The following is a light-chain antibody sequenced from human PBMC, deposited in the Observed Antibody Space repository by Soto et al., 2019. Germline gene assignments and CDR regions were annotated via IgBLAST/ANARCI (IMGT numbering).Light chain of an antibody. CDR3: QEYNTVPLT. CDR1: QGIGNY. CDR2: AAS. J-gene: IGKJ4*01. Sequence: DIPMTQSPSSLSASVGDRVTISCRATQGIGNYLAWYQQKPGKAPQLLIFAASTLQSGVPSRFSGSGSGTDFTLTISKLQPEYVGSYYCQEYNTVPLTFGGGTKVEIK. V-gene: IGKV1-27*01.